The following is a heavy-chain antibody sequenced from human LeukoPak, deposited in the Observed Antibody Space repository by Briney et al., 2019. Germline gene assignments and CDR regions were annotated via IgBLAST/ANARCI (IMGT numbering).Heavy chain of an antibody. D-gene: IGHD6-19*01. CDR1: GFTFSSYW. V-gene: IGHV3-7*01. J-gene: IGHJ3*02. Sequence: GGSLRLSCAASGFTFSSYWMSWVRQAPGKGLEWVANIKQDGSEKYYVDSVKGRFTISRDNAKNSLYLQMNSLRAEDTAVYYCARDSGGIAVAPNPNDASDIWGQGTMVTVSS. CDR3: ARDSGGIAVAPNPNDASDI. CDR2: IKQDGSEK.